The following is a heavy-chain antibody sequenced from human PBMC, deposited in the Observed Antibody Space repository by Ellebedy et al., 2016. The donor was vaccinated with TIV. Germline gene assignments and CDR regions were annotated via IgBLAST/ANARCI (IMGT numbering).Heavy chain of an antibody. CDR1: GYTFTGYY. D-gene: IGHD5-24*01. CDR3: ARGLGWLQRYSDY. V-gene: IGHV1-2*06. J-gene: IGHJ4*02. CDR2: INPDRGDT. Sequence: AASVKVSCKASGYTFTGYYIHWVRQAPGEGLEWMGRINPDRGDTDYAQKFQGRVTMTRDTSISTAYMEMSRLRSDDSAVYFCARGLGWLQRYSDYWGQGTLVTVSS.